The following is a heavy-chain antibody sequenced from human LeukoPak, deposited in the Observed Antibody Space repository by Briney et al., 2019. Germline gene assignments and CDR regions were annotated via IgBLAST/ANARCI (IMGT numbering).Heavy chain of an antibody. D-gene: IGHD6-13*01. CDR3: AKEGHDSSSFDY. Sequence: GGSLRLSCAASGFTFSSYGMHWVRQAPGKGLEWVAFIRYDGSDKYYADSVKGRFTISRDNSKNTLYLQMNSLRAEDTAVYYCAKEGHDSSSFDYWGQGTLVTVSS. V-gene: IGHV3-30*02. J-gene: IGHJ4*02. CDR1: GFTFSSYG. CDR2: IRYDGSDK.